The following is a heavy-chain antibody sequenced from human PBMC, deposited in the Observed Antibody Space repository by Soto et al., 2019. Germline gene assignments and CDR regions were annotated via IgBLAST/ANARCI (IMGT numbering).Heavy chain of an antibody. CDR3: ARVHLRNTPWFGY. Sequence: PSETLSLTCSVSGGSVSSGDYYWSWIRQPPGKGLEWIGYIYYSGSTYYNPSLKSRVTISIDTSNNQFSLKLSSVTAADSAVYYCARVHLRNTPWFGYWGQGTLVTSPQ. CDR2: IYYSGST. V-gene: IGHV4-30-4*01. CDR1: GGSVSSGDYY. J-gene: IGHJ4*02. D-gene: IGHD5-18*01.